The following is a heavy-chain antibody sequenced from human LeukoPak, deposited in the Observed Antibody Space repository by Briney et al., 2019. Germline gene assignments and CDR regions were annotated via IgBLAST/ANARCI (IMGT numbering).Heavy chain of an antibody. CDR1: GLTFSSFA. D-gene: IGHD6-13*01. CDR3: AKMLRPAAGINWFDP. J-gene: IGHJ5*02. CDR2: ISGSGGIT. Sequence: PGGSLRLSCAASGLTFSSFAMTWVRQAPRKGLEWVSAISGSGGITHYADSVKGRFTISRDNSKNTLYLQMNSLRAEDTAVYYCAKMLRPAAGINWFDPWGQGTLVTVSS. V-gene: IGHV3-23*01.